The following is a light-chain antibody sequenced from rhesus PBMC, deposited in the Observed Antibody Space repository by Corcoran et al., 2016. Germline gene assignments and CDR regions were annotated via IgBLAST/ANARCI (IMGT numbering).Light chain of an antibody. V-gene: IGKV1-22*01. Sequence: DIQMTQSPSSLSASVGDTVTITCRASQSISSWLAWYQQKPGKAPKPLIEKASSLQSGVPSRFSGSGAGTDFTLTISSLQSEDFATYYCQQYDSSPYSFGQGTKVEIK. CDR3: QQYDSSPYS. J-gene: IGKJ2*01. CDR2: KAS. CDR1: QSISSW.